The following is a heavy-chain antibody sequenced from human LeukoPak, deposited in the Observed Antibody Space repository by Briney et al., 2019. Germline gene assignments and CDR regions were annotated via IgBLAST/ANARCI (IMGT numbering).Heavy chain of an antibody. V-gene: IGHV3-15*01. D-gene: IGHD3-22*01. J-gene: IGHJ4*02. CDR3: TTTYHYDTTGSSSYY. CDR1: GLTFSKAW. CDR2: IKSESVGGAI. Sequence: GGSLRLSCGVSGLTFSKAWMTWVRQAPRKGLEWVGRIKSESVGGAIDYAAPVKGRFTISRDDSRNTLYLQMNSLKTEDTAFYYCTTTYHYDTTGSSSYYWGQGTLVTVSS.